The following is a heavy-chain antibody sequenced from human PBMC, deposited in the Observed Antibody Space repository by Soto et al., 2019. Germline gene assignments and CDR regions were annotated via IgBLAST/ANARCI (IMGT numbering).Heavy chain of an antibody. Sequence: QVQLVQSGAEVKKPGSSVKVSCKASGGTFSSYAISWVRQAPGQGLEWMGGIIPISDTTNYEQKFQCRVTITADESTSTAYMELSSLRSEDTAVYYCARSQGSSTSLEIYYYYYYGMDVWGQGTTVTVSS. D-gene: IGHD2-2*01. CDR1: GGTFSSYA. V-gene: IGHV1-69*01. J-gene: IGHJ6*02. CDR3: ARSQGSSTSLEIYYYYYYGMDV. CDR2: IIPISDTT.